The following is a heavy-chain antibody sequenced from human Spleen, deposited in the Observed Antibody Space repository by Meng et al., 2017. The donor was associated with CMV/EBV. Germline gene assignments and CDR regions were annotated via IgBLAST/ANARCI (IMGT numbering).Heavy chain of an antibody. J-gene: IGHJ6*02. CDR2: ISYDGSNK. V-gene: IGHV3-30*04. CDR1: GFTFSSYA. Sequence: GESLKISCAASGFTFSSYAMHWVRQAPGKGLEWVAVISYDGSNKYYADSVKGRFTISRDNSKNTLYLQMDTLRAEDTAVYYCARGLFVPAARYYYYYYGMDVWGQGTTVTVSS. CDR3: ARGLFVPAARYYYYYYGMDV. D-gene: IGHD2-2*01.